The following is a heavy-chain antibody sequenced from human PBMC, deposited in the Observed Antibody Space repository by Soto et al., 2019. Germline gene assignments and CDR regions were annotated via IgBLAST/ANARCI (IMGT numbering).Heavy chain of an antibody. J-gene: IGHJ6*02. V-gene: IGHV4-59*01. Sequence: ETLSLTCTVSGGSISSYYWSWIRQPPGKGLEWIGYIYYSGSTNYNPSLKSRVTISVDTSKSQFSLKLSSVTAADTAVYYCARDLVAGTAYYYYGMDVWGQGTTVTVSS. CDR3: ARDLVAGTAYYYYGMDV. D-gene: IGHD6-19*01. CDR1: GGSISSYY. CDR2: IYYSGST.